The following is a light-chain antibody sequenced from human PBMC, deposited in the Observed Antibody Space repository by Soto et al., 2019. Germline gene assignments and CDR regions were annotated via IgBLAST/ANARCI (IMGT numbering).Light chain of an antibody. J-gene: IGLJ1*01. V-gene: IGLV2-23*01. Sequence: QSALTQPASVSGSPGQSITISCSGTTSDVGTFGLASWFQQHPGKAPKLMIYEGSKRPAGVSKRFSGSKSGDTASLTISGLQAEDEADYYCSSYAGSTTFYVFGTGTKVTVL. CDR3: SSYAGSTTFYV. CDR2: EGS. CDR1: TSDVGTFGL.